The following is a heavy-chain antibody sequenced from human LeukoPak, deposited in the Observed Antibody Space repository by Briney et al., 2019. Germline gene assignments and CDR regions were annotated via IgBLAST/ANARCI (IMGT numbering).Heavy chain of an antibody. V-gene: IGHV1-69*04. J-gene: IGHJ6*02. D-gene: IGHD3-10*01. CDR1: GGTFSSYA. CDR2: ISPILGIA. Sequence: GASVKVSCKASGGTFSSYAISWVRQAPGQGLEWMGRISPILGIANYAQKFQGRVTITADKSTGTAYMELSSLRSEDTAVYYCARDPPRLLWFGESDYYGMDVWGQGTTVTVSS. CDR3: ARDPPRLLWFGESDYYGMDV.